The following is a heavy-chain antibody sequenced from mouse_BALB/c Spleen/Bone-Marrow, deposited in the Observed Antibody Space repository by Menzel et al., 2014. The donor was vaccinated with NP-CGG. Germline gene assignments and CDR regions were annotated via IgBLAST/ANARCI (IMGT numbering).Heavy chain of an antibody. Sequence: EVQLPQSGAELVKPGASVKLSCTASGFNIKDTYIHWVKKRPEQGLEWIGRIDPANEHTKYDPNFQGKATITADTSSNTAYLQLSSLTSEDTAVYYCAILTGPFDYWGQRSPLTVSS. V-gene: IGHV14-3*02. CDR1: GFNIKDTY. J-gene: IGHJ2*01. CDR2: IDPANEHT. CDR3: AILTGPFDY. D-gene: IGHD4-1*01.